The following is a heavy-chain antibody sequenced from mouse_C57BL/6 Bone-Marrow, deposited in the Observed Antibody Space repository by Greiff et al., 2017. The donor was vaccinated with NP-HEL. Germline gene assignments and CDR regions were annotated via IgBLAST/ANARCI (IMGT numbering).Heavy chain of an antibody. CDR3: ARDYYGYDDYAMDY. D-gene: IGHD2-2*01. CDR1: GYTFTSYW. V-gene: IGHV1-64*01. Sequence: QVQLQQPGAELVKPGASVKLSCKASGYTFTSYWMHWVKQRPGQGLEWIGMIHPTGGSTNYNEKFKSKATLTVDKSSSTADMQLSSLTSEDSAVYYCARDYYGYDDYAMDYWGQGTSVTVSS. J-gene: IGHJ4*01. CDR2: IHPTGGST.